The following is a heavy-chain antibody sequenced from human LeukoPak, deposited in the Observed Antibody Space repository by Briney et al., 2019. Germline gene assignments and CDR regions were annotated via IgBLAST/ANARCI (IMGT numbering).Heavy chain of an antibody. CDR2: INPSGGST. V-gene: IGHV1-46*02. CDR3: AGANYDFWSGPSRRAFDI. CDR1: GYTFNNHY. D-gene: IGHD3-3*01. Sequence: ATVKVSCKASGYTFNNHYMYWVRQAPGQGLEWMGVINPSGGSTSYAQKFQGRVTMTRDTSTRTVYMEVNSLRSEDTAVYYCAGANYDFWSGPSRRAFDIWGQGTMVTVSS. J-gene: IGHJ3*02.